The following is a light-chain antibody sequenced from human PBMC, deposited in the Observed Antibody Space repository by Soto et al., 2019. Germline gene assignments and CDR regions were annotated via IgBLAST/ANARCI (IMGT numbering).Light chain of an antibody. CDR1: SSNVGDNS. CDR2: SNI. J-gene: IGLJ3*02. Sequence: QSVLTQPPSASGTPGQRVTMSCSGGSSNVGDNSVYWYQQLPGTAPKLLIYSNIQRPSGVPDRFSGSKSGTSASLAISGLRSEDEADYYCAVWDDSLSAWVFGGGTQLTVL. CDR3: AVWDDSLSAWV. V-gene: IGLV1-47*02.